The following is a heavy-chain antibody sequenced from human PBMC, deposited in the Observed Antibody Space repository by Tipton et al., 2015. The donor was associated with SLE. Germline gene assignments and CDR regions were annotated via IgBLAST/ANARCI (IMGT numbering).Heavy chain of an antibody. V-gene: IGHV4-4*07. D-gene: IGHD6-19*01. Sequence: TLSLTCTVSGGPLSSYYWCWIRQPAGKGLEWIGRIYTSGSTNYNPSLKSRVTISVDTSKNQFSLKLSSVTAADTAVYYCAGGSSGLYRYFDLWGRCPLVTGPS. CDR1: GGPLSSYY. CDR2: IYTSGST. CDR3: AGGSSGLYRYFDL. J-gene: IGHJ2*01.